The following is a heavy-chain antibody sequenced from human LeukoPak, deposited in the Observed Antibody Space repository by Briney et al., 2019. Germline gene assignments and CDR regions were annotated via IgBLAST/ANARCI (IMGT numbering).Heavy chain of an antibody. CDR1: GFIFSSYA. Sequence: GGSLRLSCAASGFIFSSYAMSWVRQAPGKGLEWVSAISGSGGRTYHTDSVKGRFTISRDNSKNTLYLQMNSLRAEDTAVYYCARDRGVGYLDYWGQGTLVTVSS. CDR3: ARDRGVGYLDY. J-gene: IGHJ4*02. CDR2: ISGSGGRT. V-gene: IGHV3-23*01. D-gene: IGHD1-26*01.